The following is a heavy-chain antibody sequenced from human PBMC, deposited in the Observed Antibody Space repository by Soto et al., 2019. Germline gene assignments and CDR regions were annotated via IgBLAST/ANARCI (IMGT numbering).Heavy chain of an antibody. CDR1: GGSISDYY. V-gene: IGHV4-59*01. D-gene: IGHD5-18*01. CDR3: SSHVDSTSAYFFDY. CDR2: SSYGGST. Sequence: SETLSLTCSVSGGSISDYYWSWIRQSPEKGLEYIAYSSYGGSTNLNGALNGRVTMSIDTSKNQFSLKANSLTAADTAVYYCSSHVDSTSAYFFDYWGQGSLVIVSS. J-gene: IGHJ4*02.